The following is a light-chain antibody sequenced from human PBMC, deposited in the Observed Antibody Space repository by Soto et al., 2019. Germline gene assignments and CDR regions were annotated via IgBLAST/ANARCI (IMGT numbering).Light chain of an antibody. CDR3: CSYAGSSYV. CDR1: SSDVGSYNL. J-gene: IGLJ1*01. V-gene: IGLV2-23*01. Sequence: LTQPASVSGSPGQSITISCTGTSSDVGSYNLVSWYQQHPGKAPKLMIYEGSKRPSGVSNRFSGSKSGNTASLTISGLQAEDEADYYCCSYAGSSYVFGTGTKATV. CDR2: EGS.